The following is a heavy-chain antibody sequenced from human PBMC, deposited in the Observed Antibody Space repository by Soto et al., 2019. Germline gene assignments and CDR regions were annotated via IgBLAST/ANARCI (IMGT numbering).Heavy chain of an antibody. D-gene: IGHD4-4*01. Sequence: SETLSLTCTVSGGSISSYYWSWIRQPPGKGLEWIGYIYYSGSTNYNPSLKSRVTISVDTSKNRFSLKLSSVTAADTAVYYCAREKRVTEGYYYYGMDVWGQGTTVTVSS. J-gene: IGHJ6*02. V-gene: IGHV4-59*01. CDR2: IYYSGST. CDR1: GGSISSYY. CDR3: AREKRVTEGYYYYGMDV.